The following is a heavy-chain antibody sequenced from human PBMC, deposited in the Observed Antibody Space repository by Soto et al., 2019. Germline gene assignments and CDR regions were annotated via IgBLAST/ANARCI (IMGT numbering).Heavy chain of an antibody. D-gene: IGHD3-22*01. CDR2: INPSGGST. J-gene: IGHJ4*02. V-gene: IGHV1-46*01. CDR1: GYTFTSYY. Sequence: SSVKVSCKASGYTFTSYYMHWVRQAPGQGLEWMGIINPSGGSTSYAQKFQGRVTMTRDTSTSTVYMELSSLRSEDTAVYYCARDIGLTYYYDGSGYPGYWGQGTLVTVSS. CDR3: ARDIGLTYYYDGSGYPGY.